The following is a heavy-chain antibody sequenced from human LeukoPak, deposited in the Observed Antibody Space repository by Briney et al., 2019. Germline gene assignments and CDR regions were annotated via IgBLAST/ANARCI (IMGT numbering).Heavy chain of an antibody. Sequence: GGSLRLSCAASGFTFSSFGMSWVRQAPGKGLEWVSSVTISGDTTYYADSVKGRFTISRDNAKNSLYLQMNSLRAEDTAVYYCAGGGEDIVVVPAAIGWDVWGKGTTVTISS. V-gene: IGHV3-48*04. CDR2: VTISGDTT. J-gene: IGHJ6*04. CDR1: GFTFSSFG. D-gene: IGHD2-2*02. CDR3: AGGGEDIVVVPAAIGWDV.